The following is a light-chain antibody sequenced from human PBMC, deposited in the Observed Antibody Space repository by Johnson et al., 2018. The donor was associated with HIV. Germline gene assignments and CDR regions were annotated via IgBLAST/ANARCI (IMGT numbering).Light chain of an antibody. CDR1: SSDMGNYA. Sequence: QSVLTQPPSVSAAPGQKVTISCSGSSSDMGNYAVSWYQQLPGTAPKLLIYENNKRPSGIPDRFSGSRSGPSAPLGITGLKTEDEADYYCGTWDSSLSAGVFGTGTKVTVL. V-gene: IGLV1-51*02. J-gene: IGLJ1*01. CDR3: GTWDSSLSAGV. CDR2: ENN.